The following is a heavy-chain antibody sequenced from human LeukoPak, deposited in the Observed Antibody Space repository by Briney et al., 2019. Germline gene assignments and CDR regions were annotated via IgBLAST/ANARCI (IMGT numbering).Heavy chain of an antibody. J-gene: IGHJ4*02. V-gene: IGHV3-30*02. Sequence: PGGSLRLSGAASGFTFSSYGMHWVRQAPGKGLEWVAFIRYDGSNKYYADSVKGRFTISRDNSKNTLYLQMNSLRAEDTAVYYCAKIEMATRDYWGQGTLVTVSS. CDR2: IRYDGSNK. CDR3: AKIEMATRDY. D-gene: IGHD5-24*01. CDR1: GFTFSSYG.